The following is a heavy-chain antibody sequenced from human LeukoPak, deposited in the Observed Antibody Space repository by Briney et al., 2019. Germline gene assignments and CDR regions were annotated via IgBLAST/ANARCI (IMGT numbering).Heavy chain of an antibody. Sequence: ASVKVSCEASGYTFTSYDINWVRQATGQGLEWMGYMNPNSGNTVYAQKFQGRLTITSDTSISTAYMELSSLRSDDTAVYYCAREIGPRQLHLWGSAFDYWGQGTLVTVSS. D-gene: IGHD5-18*01. CDR3: AREIGPRQLHLWGSAFDY. CDR1: GYTFTSYD. V-gene: IGHV1-8*01. CDR2: MNPNSGNT. J-gene: IGHJ4*02.